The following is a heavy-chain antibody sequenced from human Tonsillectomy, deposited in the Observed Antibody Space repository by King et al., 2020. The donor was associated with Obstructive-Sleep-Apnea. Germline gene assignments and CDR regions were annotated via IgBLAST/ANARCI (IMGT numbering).Heavy chain of an antibody. CDR2: IYHIGST. J-gene: IGHJ4*02. D-gene: IGHD5-12*01. CDR3: ARGLSGSILY. Sequence: LQLQESGPGLVKPSETLSLTCTVSGYSISSGYYWGWIRQPPGRGLEWIGTIYHIGSTFYNPSLKSRVTVSVDTSKNQFSLKVSSGTAADTAVYYCARGLSGSILYWGQGTLVTVSS. V-gene: IGHV4-38-2*02. CDR1: GYSISSGYY.